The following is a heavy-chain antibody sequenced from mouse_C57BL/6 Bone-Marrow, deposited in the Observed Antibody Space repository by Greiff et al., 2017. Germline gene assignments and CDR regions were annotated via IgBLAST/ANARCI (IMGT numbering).Heavy chain of an antibody. D-gene: IGHD1-1*01. Sequence: VQLKESGAELVRPGSSVKMSCKTSGYTFTSYGINWVKQRPGQGLEWIGYIYIGNGYTEYNKKFKGKATLTSDTSSSTAYMQLSSLTSEDSAIYFCAREGITTVPWGQGTLVTVSA. CDR3: AREGITTVP. J-gene: IGHJ3*02. CDR1: GYTFTSYG. V-gene: IGHV1-58*01. CDR2: IYIGNGYT.